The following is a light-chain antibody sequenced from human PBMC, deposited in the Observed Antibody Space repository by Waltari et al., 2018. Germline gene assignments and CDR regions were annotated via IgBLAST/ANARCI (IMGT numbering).Light chain of an antibody. CDR1: QTISSW. J-gene: IGKJ2*01. Sequence: DIQMTQSPSTLSASVGDRVTLTCRASQTISSWLAWYQQKPGKAPKLLIYKASSLESGVPSRFSGSGSGTEFTLTISSLQPDDFANYYCQQYNSYPYTLGQGTKLEIK. CDR2: KAS. V-gene: IGKV1-5*03. CDR3: QQYNSYPYT.